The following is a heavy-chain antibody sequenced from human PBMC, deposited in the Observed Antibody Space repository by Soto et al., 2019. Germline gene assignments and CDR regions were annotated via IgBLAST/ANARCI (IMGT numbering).Heavy chain of an antibody. Sequence: GESLKISCQGSGYSFTTYWIGWVRQMPGRGLEWMGIVSPGGSDTTYSPSFQGQVTISADKSINTAYLQWSSLKASDTATYYCARRRDGYNNTFDYWGQGTMVTVSS. CDR2: VSPGGSDT. J-gene: IGHJ4*02. CDR3: ARRRDGYNNTFDY. CDR1: GYSFTTYW. V-gene: IGHV5-51*01. D-gene: IGHD3-9*01.